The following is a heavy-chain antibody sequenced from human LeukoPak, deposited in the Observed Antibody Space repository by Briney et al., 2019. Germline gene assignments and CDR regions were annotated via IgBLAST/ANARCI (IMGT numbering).Heavy chain of an antibody. CDR3: ARERYCSSTSRYMAY. D-gene: IGHD2-2*02. V-gene: IGHV1-69*13. CDR2: IIPIFGTA. Sequence: ASVKVSCKASGGTFSSYAISWVRQAPGQGLEWMGGIIPIFGTANYAQKFQGRVTITADESTSTAYMELSSLRSEDTAVYYCARERYCSSTSRYMAYWGQGTLVTVSS. CDR1: GGTFSSYA. J-gene: IGHJ4*02.